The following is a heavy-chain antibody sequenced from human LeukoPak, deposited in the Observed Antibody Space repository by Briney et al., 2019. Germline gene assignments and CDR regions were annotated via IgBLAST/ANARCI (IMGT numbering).Heavy chain of an antibody. CDR2: INTYNGNT. J-gene: IGHJ4*02. D-gene: IGHD6-13*01. CDR3: ARDTPQHLKRYDY. V-gene: IGHV1-18*01. Sequence: ASVKVSCKASGYNFDKLGIAWVRQAPGQGLEWMGWINTYNGNTKYAHQIQGRVTMTTDTSTSTVYMELRSLRSDDTAVYFCARDTPQHLKRYDYWGQGTQVTVSS. CDR1: GYNFDKLG.